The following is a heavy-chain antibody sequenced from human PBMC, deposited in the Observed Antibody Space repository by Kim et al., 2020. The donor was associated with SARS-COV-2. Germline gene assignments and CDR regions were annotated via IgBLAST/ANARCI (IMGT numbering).Heavy chain of an antibody. CDR1: GYTFIKYA. CDR2: VSAGSGNT. CDR3: ARDMVAGTPAPFCY. Sequence: ASVKVSCEASGYTFIKYAIHWMRQAPGQRLEWMGWVSAGSGNTKYSQKFQGRVTITRDTSAGTAYMDLGSLRSEDTALYYCARDMVAGTPAPFCYWGQGTLVTVSS. J-gene: IGHJ4*02. V-gene: IGHV1-3*01. D-gene: IGHD6-19*01.